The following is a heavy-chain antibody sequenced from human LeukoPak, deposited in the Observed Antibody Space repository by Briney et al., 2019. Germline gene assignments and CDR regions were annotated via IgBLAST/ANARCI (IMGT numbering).Heavy chain of an antibody. J-gene: IGHJ6*03. CDR2: FHYSGST. V-gene: IGHV4-59*01. Sequence: SETLSLTCTVSGGSISSYYWSWIRQPPGKGLEWIGYFHYSGSTNYNPSLKSRVTISVDTSKHQFSLKLSSVTAADTAVYYCARTAARYYMDVWGKGTTVTVSS. D-gene: IGHD6-6*01. CDR3: ARTAARYYMDV. CDR1: GGSISSYY.